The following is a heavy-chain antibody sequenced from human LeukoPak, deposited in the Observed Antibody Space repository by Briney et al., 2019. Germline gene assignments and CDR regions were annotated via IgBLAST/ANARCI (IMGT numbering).Heavy chain of an antibody. Sequence: PSETLSLTCTVCGGSISSYYWSWIRQPPGKGLEWIGYIYYSGSTNYNPSLKSRVTISVDTSKNQFSLKLSSVTAADTAVYYCARVSITVVIGAFDIWGQGTMVTVSS. CDR2: IYYSGST. CDR1: GGSISSYY. V-gene: IGHV4-59*01. J-gene: IGHJ3*02. CDR3: ARVSITVVIGAFDI. D-gene: IGHD3-22*01.